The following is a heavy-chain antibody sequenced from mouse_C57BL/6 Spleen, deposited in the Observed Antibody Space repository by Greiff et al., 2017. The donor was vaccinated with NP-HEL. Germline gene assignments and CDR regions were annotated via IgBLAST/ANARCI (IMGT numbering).Heavy chain of an antibody. CDR3: TRNSYGSRYGGVWFAY. D-gene: IGHD1-1*01. V-gene: IGHV1-15*01. Sequence: VQLQQSGAELVRPGASVTLSCKASGYTFTDYEMHWVKQTPVHGLEWIGAIDPETGGTAYNQKFKGKAILTADISSSTAYMARRSLTSEDSAVYYCTRNSYGSRYGGVWFAYWGQGTLVTVSA. J-gene: IGHJ3*01. CDR1: GYTFTDYE. CDR2: IDPETGGT.